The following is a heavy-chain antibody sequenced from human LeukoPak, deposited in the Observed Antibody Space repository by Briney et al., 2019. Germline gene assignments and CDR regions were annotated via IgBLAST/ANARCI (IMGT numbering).Heavy chain of an antibody. CDR1: GFTFSSYW. CDR3: ARGGGDHAFDI. J-gene: IGHJ3*02. CDR2: INSDGSNT. Sequence: GGSLRLSCAASGFTFSSYWMHWVRHAPGKGLVWVSRINSDGSNTIYGDSVKGRFTISRDNAKNTLYLQLNSLRAEDTAVYYCARGGGDHAFDIWGQGTMVTVSS. D-gene: IGHD3-16*01. V-gene: IGHV3-74*01.